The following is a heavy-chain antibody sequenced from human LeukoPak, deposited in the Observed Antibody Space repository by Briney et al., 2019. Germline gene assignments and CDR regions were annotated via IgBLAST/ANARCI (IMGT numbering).Heavy chain of an antibody. J-gene: IGHJ4*02. CDR1: GYTFTSFD. CDR2: MNPNSGNT. CDR3: ASSPTRYYDFWSGYYGGLNY. Sequence: ASVKVSCKASGYTFTSFDINWVRQATGQGLEWMGWMNPNSGNTGYAQKFQGRVTMTRDMSTSTVYMELSSLRSEDTAVYYCASSPTRYYDFWSGYYGGLNYWGQGTLVTVSS. D-gene: IGHD3-3*01. V-gene: IGHV1-8*01.